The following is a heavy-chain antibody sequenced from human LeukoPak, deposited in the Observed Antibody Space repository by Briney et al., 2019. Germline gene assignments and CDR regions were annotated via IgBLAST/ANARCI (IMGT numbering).Heavy chain of an antibody. CDR3: ARDDRSGSRAFDI. Sequence: PGGSLRLSCAASGFTFSSYAMHWVRQAPGKGLEWVAVISYDGSNKYYADSVKGRFTISRDNSKNTLYLQMNSLRAEDTAVYYCARDDRSGSRAFDIWGQGTMVTVSS. CDR2: ISYDGSNK. J-gene: IGHJ3*02. CDR1: GFTFSSYA. V-gene: IGHV3-30*04. D-gene: IGHD3-3*01.